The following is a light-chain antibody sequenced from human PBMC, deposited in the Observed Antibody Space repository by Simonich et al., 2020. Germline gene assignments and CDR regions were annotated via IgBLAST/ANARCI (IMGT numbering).Light chain of an antibody. CDR3: QQYYSTPYT. CDR1: QSVLYSYNNKNY. Sequence: DIVMTQSPDSLAVPLGERATINCKSSQSVLYSYNNKNYLAWYPQKPGQSPKLLIYWASTRESGVPDRFSGRGSGTDFTLTISSLQAEDVAVYYCQQYYSTPYTFGQGTKLEIK. CDR2: WAS. J-gene: IGKJ2*01. V-gene: IGKV4-1*01.